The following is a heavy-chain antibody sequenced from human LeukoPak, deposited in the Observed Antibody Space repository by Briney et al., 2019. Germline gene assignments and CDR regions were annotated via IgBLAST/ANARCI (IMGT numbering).Heavy chain of an antibody. CDR2: IIPTFGTA. Sequence: SVKVSCKASGGTFSSYAISWVRQAPGQGLEWMGGIIPTFGTANYAQKFQGRVTITADESTSTAYMEPSSLRSEDTAVYYCASGGTGDPYYFDYWGQGTLVTVSS. CDR1: GGTFSSYA. CDR3: ASGGTGDPYYFDY. D-gene: IGHD7-27*01. J-gene: IGHJ4*02. V-gene: IGHV1-69*13.